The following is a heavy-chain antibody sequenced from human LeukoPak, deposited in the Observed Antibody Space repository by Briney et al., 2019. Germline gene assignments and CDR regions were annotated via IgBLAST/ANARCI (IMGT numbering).Heavy chain of an antibody. V-gene: IGHV3-23*01. CDR2: ITGSGGIT. CDR1: GFTFSSFA. D-gene: IGHD2-8*02. J-gene: IGHJ4*02. Sequence: GGSLRLSCAASGFTFSSFAMSWVRQAPGKGLEWVSDITGSGGITYYADSVRGRFTISRDNSKSTLSLQMNSLRAEDTAIYYCATYRQVLLPFESWGQGTLVTVSS. CDR3: ATYRQVLLPFES.